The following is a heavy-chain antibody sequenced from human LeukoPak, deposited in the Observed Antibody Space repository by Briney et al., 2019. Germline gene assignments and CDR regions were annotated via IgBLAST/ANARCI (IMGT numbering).Heavy chain of an antibody. CDR3: AREGDGYKREIEY. CDR2: IYSSGST. Sequence: SETLSLTCTVSGGSISSYYWSWPRQPPGKDLEGIGRIYSSGSTNYNPSLKSRVTMSVDTSKNQFSLKLSSVTAADTAVYYCAREGDGYKREIEYWGQGTLVTVSS. J-gene: IGHJ4*02. V-gene: IGHV4-4*07. CDR1: GGSISSYY. D-gene: IGHD5-24*01.